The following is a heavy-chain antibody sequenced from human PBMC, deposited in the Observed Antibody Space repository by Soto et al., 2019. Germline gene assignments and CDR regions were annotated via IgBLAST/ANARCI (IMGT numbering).Heavy chain of an antibody. D-gene: IGHD3-22*01. CDR3: ARGGSSGYYYSHFDY. Sequence: SETLSLTCTVSGDSISSYYWTWIRQPPGKGLEWIGYIYYSGSTNYNPSLKSRVTISVDTSENQFSLKLSSVTAADTAVYYCARGGSSGYYYSHFDYWGQGALVTVSS. V-gene: IGHV4-59*01. CDR2: IYYSGST. CDR1: GDSISSYY. J-gene: IGHJ4*02.